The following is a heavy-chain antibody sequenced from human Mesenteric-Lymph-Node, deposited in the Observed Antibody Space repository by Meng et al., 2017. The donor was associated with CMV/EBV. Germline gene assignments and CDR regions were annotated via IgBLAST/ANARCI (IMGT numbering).Heavy chain of an antibody. V-gene: IGHV3-33*01. CDR2: IWYDGSNK. D-gene: IGHD5-12*01. Sequence: GESLKISCAASGFTFSSYGMHWVRQAPGKGLEWVAVIWYDGSNKYYADSVKGRFTISRDNAKNSLYLQMNSLRAEDTAVYYCARDPATEWLRGPIDYWGQGTLVTVSS. J-gene: IGHJ4*02. CDR3: ARDPATEWLRGPIDY. CDR1: GFTFSSYG.